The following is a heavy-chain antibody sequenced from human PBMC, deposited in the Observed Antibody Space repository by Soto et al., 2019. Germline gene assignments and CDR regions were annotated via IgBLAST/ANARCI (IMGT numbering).Heavy chain of an antibody. D-gene: IGHD2-2*01. CDR3: ARHGYCSSTSCPLGYWFDP. Sequence: PGGSLRLSCAASGFTVSSNYMSWVRQAPGKGLEWVSVIYSGGSTYYADSVKGRFTISRDNSKNTLYLQMNSLRAEDTAVYYCARHGYCSSTSCPLGYWFDPWGQGT. CDR2: IYSGGST. J-gene: IGHJ5*02. CDR1: GFTVSSNY. V-gene: IGHV3-66*04.